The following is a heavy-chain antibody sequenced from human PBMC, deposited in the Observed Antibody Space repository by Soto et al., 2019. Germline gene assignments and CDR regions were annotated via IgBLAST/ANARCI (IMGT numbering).Heavy chain of an antibody. CDR2: TYYRSKWYN. V-gene: IGHV6-1*01. D-gene: IGHD6-13*01. CDR3: ARDPRDSSSWYGVPPNWFDP. J-gene: IGHJ5*02. Sequence: PSQTLSLTCAISGDSVSSNSAAWNWLRQSPSRGLEWLGRTYYRSKWYNDYAVSVKSRITINPDTSKNQFSLQLNSVTPEDTAVYYCARDPRDSSSWYGVPPNWFDPWGQGTLVTVSS. CDR1: GDSVSSNSAA.